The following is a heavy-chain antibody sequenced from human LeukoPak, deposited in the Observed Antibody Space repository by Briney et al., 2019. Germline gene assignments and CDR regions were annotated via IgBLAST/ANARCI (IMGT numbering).Heavy chain of an antibody. D-gene: IGHD6-6*01. CDR2: INSDGSEG. J-gene: IGHJ3*01. Sequence: GGSLRLSCAASGFTFSSSAMSWVRQVPGRGLEWVASINSDGSEGYYADVVKGRFTISRDNAKNSLYLQINSLRAEDTAVYYCARSSYSSSSSVWGQGTMVTVSS. CDR3: ARSSYSSSSSV. V-gene: IGHV3-7*03. CDR1: GFTFSSSA.